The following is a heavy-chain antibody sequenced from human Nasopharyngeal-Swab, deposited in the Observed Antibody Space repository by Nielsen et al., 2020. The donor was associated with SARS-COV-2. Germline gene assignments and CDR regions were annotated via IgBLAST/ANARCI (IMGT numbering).Heavy chain of an antibody. V-gene: IGHV1-3*01. CDR3: ARAYPDFWSGSNYYYMDV. Sequence: SVKVSCKASGYTFTSYAMHLVRQAPGQRLEWMGWINAGNGNTKYSQKFQGRVTITRDTSASTAYMELSSLRSEDTAVYYCARAYPDFWSGSNYYYMDVWGKGTTVTVSS. J-gene: IGHJ6*03. CDR2: INAGNGNT. CDR1: GYTFTSYA. D-gene: IGHD3-3*01.